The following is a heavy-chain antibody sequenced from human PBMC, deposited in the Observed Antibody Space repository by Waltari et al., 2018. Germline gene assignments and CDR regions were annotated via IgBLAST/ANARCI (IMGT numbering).Heavy chain of an antibody. CDR2: IIPIFGTA. D-gene: IGHD3-3*01. J-gene: IGHJ6*03. Sequence: QVQLVQSGAEVKKPGSSVKVSCKASGGTFSSYAISWVRRAPGQGLEWMGGIIPIFGTANYAQKFQGRVTITTDESTSTAYMELSSLRSEDTAVYYCARGFWSGYYPRDYYYYYMDVWGKGTTVTVSS. V-gene: IGHV1-69*05. CDR1: GGTFSSYA. CDR3: ARGFWSGYYPRDYYYYYMDV.